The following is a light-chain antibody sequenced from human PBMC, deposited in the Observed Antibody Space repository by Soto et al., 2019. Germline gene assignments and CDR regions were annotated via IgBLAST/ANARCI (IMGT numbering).Light chain of an antibody. V-gene: IGLV3-9*01. Sequence: SYELTQPISVSVAPGRAATITCEGDNIGSKRVHWYQQKAGQAPVLVIYRDTNRPSGIPERFSGSNSRNRATLTITRAQAADEADYYCQVWDSSTVFGGGTKRPS. CDR2: RDT. CDR1: NIGSKR. J-gene: IGLJ3*02. CDR3: QVWDSSTV.